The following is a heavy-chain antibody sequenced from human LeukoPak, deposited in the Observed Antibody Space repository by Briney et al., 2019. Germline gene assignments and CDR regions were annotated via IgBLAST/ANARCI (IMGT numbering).Heavy chain of an antibody. D-gene: IGHD6-19*01. J-gene: IGHJ4*02. V-gene: IGHV5-51*01. CDR1: GYSINNYW. CDR3: ARHPSYTSGWPLDY. Sequence: GESLKISCKGSGYSINNYWIGWVRQMPGKGLEWMGIIYPADSDIRYSPSFQGQVTISADKSINTAYLQWSSLKASDTAMYYCARHPSYTSGWPLDYWGQGTLVTVSS. CDR2: IYPADSDI.